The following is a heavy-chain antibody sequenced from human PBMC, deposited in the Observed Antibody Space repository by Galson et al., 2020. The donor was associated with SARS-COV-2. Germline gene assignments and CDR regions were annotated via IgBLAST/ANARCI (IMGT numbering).Heavy chain of an antibody. D-gene: IGHD3-16*01. J-gene: IGHJ4*02. V-gene: IGHV3-74*01. CDR3: ARGDMRNDYFDY. CDR1: GFTFSSYW. Sequence: GGSLRLSCAASGFTFSSYWMHWVRQAPGKGLVWVSRIYSEGSSTYYANSVKGRFTISGDNAKNTLYLQMNSLRAEDTAVYYCARGDMRNDYFDYWGQGTLVTVSS. CDR2: IYSEGSST.